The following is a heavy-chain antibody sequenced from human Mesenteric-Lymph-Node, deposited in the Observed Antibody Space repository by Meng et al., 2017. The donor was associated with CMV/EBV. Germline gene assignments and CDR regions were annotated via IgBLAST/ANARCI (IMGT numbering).Heavy chain of an antibody. CDR1: GFTFSSYW. J-gene: IGHJ4*02. V-gene: IGHV3-74*01. CDR2: INSDGSST. D-gene: IGHD2-2*02. CDR3: ARIRPLYCDSTGCYRDY. Sequence: GGSLRLSCVASGFTFSSYWMHWVRQAPGKGLVWVSRINSDGSSTSYADSVKGRFTITRDNAKNTLALQMNSLRAEDTAVYYCARIRPLYCDSTGCYRDYWGQGTLVTVSS.